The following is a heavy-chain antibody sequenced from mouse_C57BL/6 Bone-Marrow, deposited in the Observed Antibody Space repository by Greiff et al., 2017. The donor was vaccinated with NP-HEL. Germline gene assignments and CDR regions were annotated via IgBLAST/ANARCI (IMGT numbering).Heavy chain of an antibody. V-gene: IGHV1-81*01. CDR1: GYTFTSYG. Sequence: QVQLQQSGAELARPGASVKLSCKASGYTFTSYGISWVKQRPGQGLEWIGEIYPRSGNTYYNEKFKGKATLTADKSSSTAYMELRSLTSEDSAVYFCARGIYYSNYVAWCAYGGQGTLVTVSA. J-gene: IGHJ3*01. CDR3: ARGIYYSNYVAWCAY. D-gene: IGHD2-5*01. CDR2: IYPRSGNT.